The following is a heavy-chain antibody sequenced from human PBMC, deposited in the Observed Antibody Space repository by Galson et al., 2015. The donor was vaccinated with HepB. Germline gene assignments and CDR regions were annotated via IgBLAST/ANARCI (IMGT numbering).Heavy chain of an antibody. CDR2: IWYDGSNK. CDR3: ARDRTSSGSSPVGWFDP. Sequence: SLRLSCAASGFTFSSYGMHWVRQAPGKGLEWVAVIWYDGSNKYYADSVKGRFTMSRDNSKNTLYLQMNSLRAEDTAVYYCARDRTSSGSSPVGWFDPWGQGTLVTVSS. D-gene: IGHD1-26*01. J-gene: IGHJ5*02. CDR1: GFTFSSYG. V-gene: IGHV3-33*08.